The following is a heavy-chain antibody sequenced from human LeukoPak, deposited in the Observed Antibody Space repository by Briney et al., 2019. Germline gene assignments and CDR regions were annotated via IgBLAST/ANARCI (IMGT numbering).Heavy chain of an antibody. Sequence: ASVKVSCKASGYTFTGYYMHWVRQAPGQGLEWMGWINPNSGGTNYAQKFQGRVTMTRVTSISTAYMELSRLRSDDTAVYYCARLVTMIVVVQVSDYWGQGTLVTVSS. J-gene: IGHJ4*02. CDR1: GYTFTGYY. V-gene: IGHV1-2*02. D-gene: IGHD3-22*01. CDR3: ARLVTMIVVVQVSDY. CDR2: INPNSGGT.